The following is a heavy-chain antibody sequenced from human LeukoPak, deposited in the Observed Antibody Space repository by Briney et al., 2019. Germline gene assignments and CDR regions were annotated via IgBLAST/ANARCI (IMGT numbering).Heavy chain of an antibody. CDR2: ISAYNGNT. Sequence: ASVKVSCKASGYTFTSYGISWVRQAPGQGLEWMGWISAYNGNTNYAQKLQGRVTMTTDTSTSTAYMEQRSLRSDDTAVYYCARDPGNIRYDFWSGYYIGFDYWGQGTLVTVSS. J-gene: IGHJ4*02. V-gene: IGHV1-18*01. CDR1: GYTFTSYG. CDR3: ARDPGNIRYDFWSGYYIGFDY. D-gene: IGHD3-3*01.